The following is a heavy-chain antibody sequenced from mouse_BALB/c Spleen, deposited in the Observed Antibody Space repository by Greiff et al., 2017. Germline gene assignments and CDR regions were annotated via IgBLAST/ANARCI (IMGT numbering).Heavy chain of an antibody. Sequence: DVQLQESGPGLVKPSQSLSLTCSVTGYSITSGYYWNWIRQFPGNKLEWMGYISYDGNNNYNPSLKNRISITRDTSKNQFFLKLNSVTTEDTATYYCARRYGSLPYAMDYWGQGTSVTVSS. V-gene: IGHV3-6*02. CDR2: ISYDGNN. J-gene: IGHJ4*01. CDR1: GYSITSGYY. D-gene: IGHD1-1*01. CDR3: ARRYGSLPYAMDY.